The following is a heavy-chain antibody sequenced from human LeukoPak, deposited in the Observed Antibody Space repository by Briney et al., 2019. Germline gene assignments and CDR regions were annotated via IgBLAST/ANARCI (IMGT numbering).Heavy chain of an antibody. V-gene: IGHV3-30*18. CDR3: VKVGRIAVAGTGDYFDY. Sequence: GGSLRLSCAASGFTFSSYGMHWVRQAPGKGLEWVAVISYDGSNKYYADSVKGRFTVSRDNSKNTLYLQMSSLRAEDTAVYYCVKVGRIAVAGTGDYFDYWGQGTLVTVSS. CDR1: GFTFSSYG. CDR2: ISYDGSNK. D-gene: IGHD6-19*01. J-gene: IGHJ4*02.